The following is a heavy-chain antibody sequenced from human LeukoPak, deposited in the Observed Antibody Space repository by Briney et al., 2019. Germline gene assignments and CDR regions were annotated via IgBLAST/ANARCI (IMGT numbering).Heavy chain of an antibody. V-gene: IGHV3-53*01. J-gene: IGHJ4*02. Sequence: PGGSLRLSCAVSGFTVSSNYMTWVRQAPGKGLEWVSVIYSGGTTYYADSVKSRFTTSRDNSKNTLYLQMNSLRAEDTAVYYCARVRPYDYVWGSYRPNDYWGQGTLVTVSS. CDR2: IYSGGTT. D-gene: IGHD3-16*02. CDR1: GFTVSSNY. CDR3: ARVRPYDYVWGSYRPNDY.